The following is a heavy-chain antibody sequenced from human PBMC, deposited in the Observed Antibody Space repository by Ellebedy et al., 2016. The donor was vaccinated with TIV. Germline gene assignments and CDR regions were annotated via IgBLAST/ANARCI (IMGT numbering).Heavy chain of an antibody. CDR2: IFYTRPT. J-gene: IGHJ4*02. CDR3: AREYGGNPQDYFDF. Sequence: MPSETLSLTCSVSGGSIGNSTYYWAWIRQAPGKGLEWIGTIFYTRPTYYNSSLKSRVIIEVDTSKNQFSLRLSSVTAADGAVYYCAREYGGNPQDYFDFWGRGILVTVSS. CDR1: GGSIGNSTYY. V-gene: IGHV4-39*07. D-gene: IGHD4-23*01.